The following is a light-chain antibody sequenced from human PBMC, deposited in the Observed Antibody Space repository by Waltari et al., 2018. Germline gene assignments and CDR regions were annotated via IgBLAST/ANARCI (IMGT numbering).Light chain of an antibody. V-gene: IGKV1-33*01. CDR2: DAS. CDR1: QDISNY. Sequence: DIQMTHSPSSLSASVGDSVIITCQASQDISNYLNWYQQKPGKAPNLLIHDASKLETGVPSRFSGSQSGTHFTLIISSLQPEDVATYYCQRYDNLPVFAFGPGTKVDIK. J-gene: IGKJ3*01. CDR3: QRYDNLPVFA.